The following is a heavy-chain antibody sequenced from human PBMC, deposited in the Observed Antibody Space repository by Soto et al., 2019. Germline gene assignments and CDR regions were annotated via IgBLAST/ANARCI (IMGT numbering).Heavy chain of an antibody. CDR3: AKDPRLSYYYDSSGDHFDY. V-gene: IGHV3-30*18. CDR1: GFTFSSYG. Sequence: ESGGGVVQPGRSLRLSCAASGFTFSSYGMHWVRQAPGKGLEWVAVISYDGSNKYYADSVKGQFTISRDNSKNTLYLQMNSLRAEDTAVYYCAKDPRLSYYYDSSGDHFDYWGQGTLVTVSS. J-gene: IGHJ4*02. CDR2: ISYDGSNK. D-gene: IGHD3-22*01.